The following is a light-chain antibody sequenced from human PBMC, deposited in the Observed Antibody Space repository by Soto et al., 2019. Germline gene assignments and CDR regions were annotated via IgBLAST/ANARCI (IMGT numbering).Light chain of an antibody. CDR1: ESVSSN. CDR3: QQYNSWPPYT. CDR2: GAS. Sequence: EIVMTQSPDTLSVSPGERATASCRASESVSSNLAWYQQKAGQAPRLLIYGASTRATGIPARFSGSGSGTEFTLTISTLQSEDVAIYYCQQYNSWPPYTFGQGTKVDI. V-gene: IGKV3-15*01. J-gene: IGKJ2*01.